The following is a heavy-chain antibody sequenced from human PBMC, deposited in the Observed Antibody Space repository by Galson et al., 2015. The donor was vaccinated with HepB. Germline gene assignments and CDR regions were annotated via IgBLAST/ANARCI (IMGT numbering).Heavy chain of an antibody. CDR1: GSIFTNYW. V-gene: IGHV5-51*01. Sequence: QSGAEVKEPGESLKISCKASGSIFTNYWIGWVRHMPGKGLEWMGRIYPGDSDTTYSPSFQGQVTISADKSIGTAYLQWNSLKASDTAIYYCARRGWGSSFWYLDLWGHGTLVTVSS. CDR3: ARRGWGSSFWYLDL. D-gene: IGHD7-27*01. CDR2: IYPGDSDT. J-gene: IGHJ2*01.